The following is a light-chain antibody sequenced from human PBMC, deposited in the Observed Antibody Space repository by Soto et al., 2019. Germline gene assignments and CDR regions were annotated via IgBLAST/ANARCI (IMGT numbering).Light chain of an antibody. V-gene: IGKV1-39*01. CDR1: QSISNY. CDR2: AAS. Sequence: DIQMTQSPSSLSASMGDRVTITCRASQSISNYLNWYQQKPGKAPKLLIYAASSFHTGVPSRFSGSGSGTNFTLTITEIQPEHFVTYVCQQSYTTPWTFGRGTKV. CDR3: QQSYTTPWT. J-gene: IGKJ1*01.